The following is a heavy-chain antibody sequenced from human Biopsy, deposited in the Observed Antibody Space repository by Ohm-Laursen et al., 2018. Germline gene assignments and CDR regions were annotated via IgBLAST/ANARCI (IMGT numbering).Heavy chain of an antibody. V-gene: IGHV4-39*01. CDR3: TRQDLSDLWSGYPNFFDR. CDR2: VYYSGTT. CDR1: GGSITCRTHY. J-gene: IGHJ5*02. D-gene: IGHD3-3*01. Sequence: SDTLSLTCTLSGGSITCRTHYWGWIRQTPGKGLEWIGTVYYSGTTYDNPSLKNRVIISVDTAKNQFPLSRKTVTAADTAVYYCTRQDLSDLWSGYPNFFDRWGQGTLVTVSS.